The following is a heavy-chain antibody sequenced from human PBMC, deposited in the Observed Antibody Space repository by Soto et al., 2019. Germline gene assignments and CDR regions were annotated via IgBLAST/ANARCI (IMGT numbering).Heavy chain of an antibody. Sequence: EVQLLESGGGLVQPGGSLRLSCAASGFSFSTFEMSWVRQAPGRGLEWVSFISDDGSRTYYADAVKGRFTISRDNFKHTLYLQMNSLTAEDTAVYACVKGGWLDFWGQGTLVTVSS. V-gene: IGHV3-23*01. CDR2: ISDDGSRT. CDR3: VKGGWLDF. CDR1: GFSFSTFE. J-gene: IGHJ5*01. D-gene: IGHD3-16*01.